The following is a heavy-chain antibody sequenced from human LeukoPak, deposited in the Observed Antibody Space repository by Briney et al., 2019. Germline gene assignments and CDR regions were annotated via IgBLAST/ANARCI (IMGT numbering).Heavy chain of an antibody. CDR1: GGSISSGSYY. CDR3: ARDSRFYNWFDP. V-gene: IGHV4-61*02. CDR2: IYTSGST. Sequence: PSETLSLTCTVSGGSISSGSYYWSWIRQPAGKGLEWIGRIYTSGSTNYNPSLKSRVTISVDTSKNQFSLKLSSVTAADTAVYYCARDSRFYNWFDPWGQGTLVTVSS. D-gene: IGHD3-9*01. J-gene: IGHJ5*02.